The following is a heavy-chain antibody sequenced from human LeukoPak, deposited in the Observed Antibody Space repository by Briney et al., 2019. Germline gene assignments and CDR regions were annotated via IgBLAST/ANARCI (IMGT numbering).Heavy chain of an antibody. CDR2: ISYDGSNK. V-gene: IGHV3-30-3*01. Sequence: QAGGSLRLSCAASGFTFSSYAMHWVRQAPGKGLEWVAVISYDGSNKYYADSVKGRFTISRDNSKNTLYLQMNSLRAEDTAVYYCAKGYWVEWLFDYWGQGTLVTVSS. CDR1: GFTFSSYA. CDR3: AKGYWVEWLFDY. D-gene: IGHD3-3*01. J-gene: IGHJ4*02.